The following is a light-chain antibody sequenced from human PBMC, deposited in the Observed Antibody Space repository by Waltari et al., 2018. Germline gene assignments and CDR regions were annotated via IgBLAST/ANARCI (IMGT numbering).Light chain of an antibody. Sequence: QSVLTQPPSLSAAPGQKVTISCSGSSSNIGSNHVSWYQQLPGTAPQLLIFDKNKRPSGIPDRFCGSKSGTSATLGITGLQTGDGADYYCGTWESRLRAVVFGGGTKLTVL. CDR1: SSNIGSNH. CDR3: GTWESRLRAVV. CDR2: DKN. J-gene: IGLJ2*01. V-gene: IGLV1-51*01.